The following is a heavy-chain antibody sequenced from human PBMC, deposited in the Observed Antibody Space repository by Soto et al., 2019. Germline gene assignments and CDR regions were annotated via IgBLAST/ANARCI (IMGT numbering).Heavy chain of an antibody. V-gene: IGHV3-74*01. CDR3: ATLASVQVERYDC. CDR2: INSDGRST. J-gene: IGHJ4*02. D-gene: IGHD1-1*01. CDR1: GFTFSSYW. Sequence: PGGSLRLSCAASGFTFSSYWMHWVRQVPGKGLVWVSRINSDGRSTNYADSVKGRFTISRDNTKNTLYLQMNRLRAEDTAVYYCATLASVQVERYDCWGQGTLVTVSS.